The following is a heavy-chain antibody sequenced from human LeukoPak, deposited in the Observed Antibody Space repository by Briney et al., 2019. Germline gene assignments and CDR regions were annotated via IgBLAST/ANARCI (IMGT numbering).Heavy chain of an antibody. CDR3: AKDLGRDY. CDR1: GYSFSTYA. J-gene: IGHJ4*02. CDR2: IVGGGGST. D-gene: IGHD3-16*01. Sequence: GGSLRLSCEASGYSFSTYAMSWVRQAPGKGLEWVSGIVGGGGSTYYADSVKGRFTISRDNSKNMLYLQMNSLRAEDTAVYYCAKDLGRDYWGQGTLVTVSS. V-gene: IGHV3-23*01.